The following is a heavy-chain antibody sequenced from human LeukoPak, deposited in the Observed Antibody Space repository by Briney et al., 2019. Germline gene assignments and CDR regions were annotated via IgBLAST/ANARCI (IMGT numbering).Heavy chain of an antibody. V-gene: IGHV3-23*01. CDR2: ITGGGGST. D-gene: IGHD6-19*01. Sequence: GGSLRLSCAASGFTFSTYAMTWVRQAPGKGLEWVSLITGGGGSTYYVDSVKSRFTISRDNSKSTLYLEMNSLRAEDTAVYYCAKRSGTASLGGTNFDYWGQGTRVTVSS. J-gene: IGHJ4*02. CDR3: AKRSGTASLGGTNFDY. CDR1: GFTFSTYA.